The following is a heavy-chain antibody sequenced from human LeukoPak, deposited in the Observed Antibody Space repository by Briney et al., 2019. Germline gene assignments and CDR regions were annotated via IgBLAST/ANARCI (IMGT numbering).Heavy chain of an antibody. CDR3: AKEGSSWFGRGMDV. CDR1: GFTFSSCG. CDR2: ISYDGSNK. D-gene: IGHD6-13*01. Sequence: GGSLRLSCAASGFTFSSCGMHWVRQAPGKGLEWVAVISYDGSNKYYADSVKGRFTISRDNSKNTLYLQMNSLRAEDTAVYYCAKEGSSWFGRGMDVWGQGATVTVSS. V-gene: IGHV3-30*18. J-gene: IGHJ6*02.